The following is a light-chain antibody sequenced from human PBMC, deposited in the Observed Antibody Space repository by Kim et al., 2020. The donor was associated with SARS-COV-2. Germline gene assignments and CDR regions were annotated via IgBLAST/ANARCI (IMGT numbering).Light chain of an antibody. CDR3: QLRDATSARV. J-gene: IGLJ3*02. Sequence: ARGQAATVAGGGENIAMKSVYWNARKPGQAPVLVVSGSSGRPSGIPERSSGSDAGNTATLTIDRVEDGDEADYYCQLRDATSARVFGGGTQLTVL. CDR1: NIAMKS. V-gene: IGLV3-21*02. CDR2: GSS.